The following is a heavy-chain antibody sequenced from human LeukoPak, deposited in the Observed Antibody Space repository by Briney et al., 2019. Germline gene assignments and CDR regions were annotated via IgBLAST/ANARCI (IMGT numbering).Heavy chain of an antibody. CDR2: IYTSGST. Sequence: SQTLSLTCTVSGGSISSGSYYWSWIRQPAGKGLEWIGRIYTSGSTNYNPSLKSRVTISVDTSKNQFSLKLSSVTAADTAVYYCASGNTRLLSIFGVVPGAFDIWGQGTMVTVSS. D-gene: IGHD3-3*01. J-gene: IGHJ3*02. CDR1: GGSISSGSYY. V-gene: IGHV4-61*02. CDR3: ASGNTRLLSIFGVVPGAFDI.